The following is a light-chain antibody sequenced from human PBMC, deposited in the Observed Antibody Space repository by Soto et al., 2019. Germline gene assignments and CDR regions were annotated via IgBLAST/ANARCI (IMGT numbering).Light chain of an antibody. CDR2: SAS. V-gene: IGKV3-15*01. CDR3: QRYGSSPLIT. J-gene: IGKJ5*01. Sequence: EIVMTQSPATLSVSPGERATLSCRASQSVSSDLAWYQQKPGQAPRLLVYSASTRATGIPARFSASGSGTEFTLTISSLQSEDFAVYFCQRYGSSPLITFGQGTRLEIK. CDR1: QSVSSD.